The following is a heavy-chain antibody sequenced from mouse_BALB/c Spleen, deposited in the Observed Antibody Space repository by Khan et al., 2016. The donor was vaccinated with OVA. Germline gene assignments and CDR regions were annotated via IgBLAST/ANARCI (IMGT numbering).Heavy chain of an antibody. V-gene: IGHV9-1*02. CDR2: INTYTGEP. D-gene: IGHD6-2*01. CDR3: AIISSDGYSDV. J-gene: IGHJ1*01. Sequence: LVESGPELKKPGETVKISCKASGYTFTNYGMNWVKQAPGKGLKWMGWINTYTGEPTYADDFKGRFVFSLDTSSSTAYLQISNLKYEDMPTDDDAIISSDGYSDVWGEGTTVTVSS. CDR1: GYTFTNYG.